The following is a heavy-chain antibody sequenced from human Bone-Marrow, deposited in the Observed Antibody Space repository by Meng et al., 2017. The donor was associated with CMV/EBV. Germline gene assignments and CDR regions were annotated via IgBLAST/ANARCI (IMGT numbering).Heavy chain of an antibody. V-gene: IGHV3-23*03. CDR1: GFTFSSYD. CDR3: AKVRSSSVFDY. Sequence: GGSLRLSCAASGFTFSSYDMHWVRQATGKGLEWVSAIYSGGSSTYYADSVKGRFTISRDNSKNTLYLQMNSLRAEDTAVYYCAKVRSSSVFDYWGQGTLVTVSS. J-gene: IGHJ4*02. CDR2: IYSGGSST. D-gene: IGHD6-6*01.